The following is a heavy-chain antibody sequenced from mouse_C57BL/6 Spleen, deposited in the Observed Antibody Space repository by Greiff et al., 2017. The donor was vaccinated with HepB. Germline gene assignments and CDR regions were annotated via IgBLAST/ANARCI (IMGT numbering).Heavy chain of an antibody. CDR1: GFTFSSYA. J-gene: IGHJ1*03. Sequence: EVNLVESGGGLVKPGGSLKLSCAASGFTFSSYAMSWVRQTPEKRLEWVATISDGGSYTYYPDNVKGRFTISRDNAKNNLYLQMSHLKSEDTAMYYCARGGPTVVATNWYFDVWGTGTTVTVSS. D-gene: IGHD1-1*01. CDR3: ARGGPTVVATNWYFDV. CDR2: ISDGGSYT. V-gene: IGHV5-4*03.